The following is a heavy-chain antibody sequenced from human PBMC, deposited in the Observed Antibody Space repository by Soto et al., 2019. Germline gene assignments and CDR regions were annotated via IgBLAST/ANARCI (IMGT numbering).Heavy chain of an antibody. D-gene: IGHD3-16*02. J-gene: IGHJ4*02. CDR1: GYTFTSYD. V-gene: IGHV1-18*01. CDR2: ISTYNGNT. CDR3: ARGGLRLGELSLPLIDY. Sequence: QVQLVQSGAEVKKPGASVKVSCKASGYTFTSYDISWVRQAPGQGLEWMGWISTYNGNTNYAQKLQGRVTMTTDTSPSTADMELRSLRSDDTVVYYCARGGLRLGELSLPLIDYWGQGTLVTVSS.